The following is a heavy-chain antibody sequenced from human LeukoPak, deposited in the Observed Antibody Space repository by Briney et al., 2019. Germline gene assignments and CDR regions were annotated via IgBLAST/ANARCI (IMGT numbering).Heavy chain of an antibody. D-gene: IGHD5-12*01. CDR1: GGTFISYA. CDR3: ARDHFGYGFDY. V-gene: IGHV1-69*04. CDR2: IIPILGIA. J-gene: IGHJ4*02. Sequence: ASVKVSRKASGGTFISYAISWVRQAPGQGLEWMGRIIPILGIANYAQKFQGRVTITADKSTSTAYMELSSLRSEDTAVYYCARDHFGYGFDYWGQGTLVTVSS.